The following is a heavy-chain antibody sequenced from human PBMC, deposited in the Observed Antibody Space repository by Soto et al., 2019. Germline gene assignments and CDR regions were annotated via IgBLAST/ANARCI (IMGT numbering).Heavy chain of an antibody. J-gene: IGHJ6*02. V-gene: IGHV5-10-1*01. CDR2: IDPSDSYT. Sequence: GESLKISCKGSGYSFTSYWISWVRQMPGKGLEWMGRIDPSDSYTNYSPSFQGHVTISADKSISTAYLQWSSLKASDTAMYYCASQRYYDILTGYYFPHGMDVWAQGTTVTVSS. D-gene: IGHD3-9*01. CDR1: GYSFTSYW. CDR3: ASQRYYDILTGYYFPHGMDV.